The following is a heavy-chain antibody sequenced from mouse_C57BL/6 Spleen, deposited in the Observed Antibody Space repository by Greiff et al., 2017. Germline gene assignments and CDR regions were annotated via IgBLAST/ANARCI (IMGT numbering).Heavy chain of an antibody. CDR3: ARHGDYDVGLAY. CDR2: INSDGGST. V-gene: IGHV5-2*01. J-gene: IGHJ3*01. CDR1: EYEFPSHD. D-gene: IGHD2-4*01. Sequence: EVKLQESGGGLVQPGESLKLSCESNEYEFPSHDMSWVRKTPEKRLELVAAINSDGGSTYYPDTMERRFIISRDNTKKTLYLQMSSLGSEDTALYYCARHGDYDVGLAYWGQGTLVTVSA.